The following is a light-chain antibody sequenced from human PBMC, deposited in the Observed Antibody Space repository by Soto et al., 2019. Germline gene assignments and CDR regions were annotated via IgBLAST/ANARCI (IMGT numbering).Light chain of an antibody. Sequence: QSVLTQPHSASGTPGQRVTISSSGSSSNIGGNIVNWYQQLPGTAPKLLIFGNDQRPSWVPDRFSGSKSGTSASLAISGLQSEDQANYYCAAWDDSLNGVVFGGGTQLTVL. CDR1: SSNIGGNI. CDR2: GND. J-gene: IGLJ2*01. V-gene: IGLV1-44*01. CDR3: AAWDDSLNGVV.